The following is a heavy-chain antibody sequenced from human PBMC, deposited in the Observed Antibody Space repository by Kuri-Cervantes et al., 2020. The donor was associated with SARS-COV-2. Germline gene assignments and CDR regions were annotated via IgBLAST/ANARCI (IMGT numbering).Heavy chain of an antibody. CDR3: AREDSYGYGDY. CDR1: GFTFSSYS. Sequence: GGSLRLSCAAPGFTFSSYSMNWVRQAPGKGLEWVSSISSSSSYIYYADSVKGRFTISRDNAKNSLYLQMNSLRAEDAAVYYCAREDSYGYGDYWGQGTLVTVSS. V-gene: IGHV3-21*01. CDR2: ISSSSSYI. D-gene: IGHD5-18*01. J-gene: IGHJ4*02.